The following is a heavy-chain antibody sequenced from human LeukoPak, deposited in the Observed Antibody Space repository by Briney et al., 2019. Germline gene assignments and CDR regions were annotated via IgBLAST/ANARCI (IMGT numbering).Heavy chain of an antibody. J-gene: IGHJ1*01. D-gene: IGHD6-19*01. CDR2: IKPDGSGK. CDR3: ATEYSNGWYTDGQY. Sequence: GGSLRLSCAASGFSFSSYWMSWVRQAPGEGLEWVANIKPDGSGKYYVDSLKGRFTISRDNAKNSLYLQMNSLRAEDTAVYYCATEYSNGWYTDGQYWGQGTLVTVSS. CDR1: GFSFSSYW. V-gene: IGHV3-7*01.